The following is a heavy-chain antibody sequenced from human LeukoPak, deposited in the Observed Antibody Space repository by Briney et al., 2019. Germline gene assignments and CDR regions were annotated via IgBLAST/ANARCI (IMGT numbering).Heavy chain of an antibody. CDR2: IKSKGSGGTT. CDR1: GFKFSDAW. D-gene: IGHD2-2*03. V-gene: IGHV3-15*01. CDR3: NWIKADVGFSYFFMDV. Sequence: GGSLRLSCSTSGFKFSDAWMSWVRQAPGKGLEWVGRIKSKGSGGTTEYAAPVRGRFIISRDDSQNTVFLQMNSLQTEDTGVYFCNWIKADVGFSYFFMDVWGKGTTVIVSS. J-gene: IGHJ6*03.